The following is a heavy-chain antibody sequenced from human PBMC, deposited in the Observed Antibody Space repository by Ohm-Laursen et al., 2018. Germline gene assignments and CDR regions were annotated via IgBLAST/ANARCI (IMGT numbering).Heavy chain of an antibody. J-gene: IGHJ6*02. Sequence: SLRLSCSASGFTFSDYYMSWIRQAPGKGLEWVSYISSSGSTIYYADSVKGRFTISRDNAKNSLYLQMNSLRAKDTAVYYCARCKQPRDYYGMDVWGQGTTVTVSS. CDR2: ISSSGSTI. CDR3: ARCKQPRDYYGMDV. CDR1: GFTFSDYY. D-gene: IGHD6-13*01. V-gene: IGHV3-11*01.